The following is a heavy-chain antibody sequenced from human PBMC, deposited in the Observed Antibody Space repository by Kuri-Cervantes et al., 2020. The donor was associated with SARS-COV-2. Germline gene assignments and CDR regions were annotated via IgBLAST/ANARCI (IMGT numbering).Heavy chain of an antibody. CDR1: GGSISSYY. V-gene: IGHV4-59*08. CDR3: AIINWNRFDY. D-gene: IGHD1-1*01. Sequence: ESLKISCTVSGGSISSYYWSWIRQPPGKGLEWIGYIYYSGSTNYSPSLKSRVTISVDTSKNQFSLKLSSVTAADTTVYYCAIINWNRFDYWGQGTLVTVSS. CDR2: IYYSGST. J-gene: IGHJ4*02.